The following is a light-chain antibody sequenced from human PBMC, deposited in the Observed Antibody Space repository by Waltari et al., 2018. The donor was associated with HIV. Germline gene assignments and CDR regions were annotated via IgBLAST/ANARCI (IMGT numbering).Light chain of an antibody. CDR3: HQRSNWPLT. CDR1: QSIGSY. J-gene: IGKJ4*01. CDR2: DPS. Sequence: EIVLTQSPATLSLSPGKRATLSCTASQSIGSYLAWYQQKPGQAPRLLIYDPSNRASGIPARFSGSGSGTDFTLTISSLEPEDFAVYYCHQRSNWPLTFGGGTKVEI. V-gene: IGKV3-11*01.